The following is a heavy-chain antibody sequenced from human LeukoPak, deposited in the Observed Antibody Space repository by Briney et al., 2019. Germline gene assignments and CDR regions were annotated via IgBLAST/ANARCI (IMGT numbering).Heavy chain of an antibody. CDR3: GRDVAGCGLYVDY. Sequence: PGRSLTLTCAGSGFTFSSYAMHWVRQAPGKGLEWVAVMSYDGSNKYYADSVKGRFTISRDNSRNTLYLQMNSLRAEDTAVYYCGRDVAGCGLYVDYWGQGTLVTVSS. D-gene: IGHD2-8*01. V-gene: IGHV3-30-3*01. J-gene: IGHJ4*02. CDR2: MSYDGSNK. CDR1: GFTFSSYA.